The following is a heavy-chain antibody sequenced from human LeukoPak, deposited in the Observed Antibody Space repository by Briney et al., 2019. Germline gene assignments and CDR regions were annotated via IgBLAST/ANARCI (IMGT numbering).Heavy chain of an antibody. CDR2: IYYSGST. D-gene: IGHD3-22*01. J-gene: IGHJ5*02. Sequence: SETLSLTCTVSGGSISSSSYYWGWIRQPPGKGLEWIGSIYYSGSTYYNPSLKSRVTISVDTSKNQFSLKLSSVTAADTAVCYCARILPNYLTNSYYYDSSGSPYNWFDPWGQGTLVTVSS. CDR1: GGSISSSSYY. CDR3: ARILPNYLTNSYYYDSSGSPYNWFDP. V-gene: IGHV4-39*01.